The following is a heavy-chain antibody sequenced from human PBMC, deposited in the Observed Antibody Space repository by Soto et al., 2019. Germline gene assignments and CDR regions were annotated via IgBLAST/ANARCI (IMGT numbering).Heavy chain of an antibody. Sequence: EVQLLESGGGLVQPGGSLRLSCAASGFTFSSYAMTWVRQAPGKGLEWVSTISGRGDSVYYADSVKGRYTISRDNSKNTLFLRMNSLRAEDTAVYYCVKREARGSGSPYWGQGTLVTVSS. CDR3: VKREARGSGSPY. CDR2: ISGRGDSV. V-gene: IGHV3-23*01. D-gene: IGHD3-10*01. CDR1: GFTFSSYA. J-gene: IGHJ4*02.